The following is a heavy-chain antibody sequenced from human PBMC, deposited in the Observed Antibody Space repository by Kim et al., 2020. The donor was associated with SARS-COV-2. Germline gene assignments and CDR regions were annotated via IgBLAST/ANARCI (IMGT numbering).Heavy chain of an antibody. J-gene: IGHJ4*02. CDR3: ARRPGYCSSTSCHEGFYFDY. V-gene: IGHV5-51*01. Sequence: GESLKISCKGSGYSFTSYWIGWVRQMPGKGLEWMGIIYPGDSDTRYSPSFQGQVTISADKSISTAYLQWSSLKASDTAMYYCARRPGYCSSTSCHEGFYFDYWGQGTLVTVSS. CDR1: GYSFTSYW. CDR2: IYPGDSDT. D-gene: IGHD2-2*01.